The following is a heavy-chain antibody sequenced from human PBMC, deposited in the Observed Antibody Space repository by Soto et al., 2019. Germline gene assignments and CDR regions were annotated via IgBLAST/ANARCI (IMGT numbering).Heavy chain of an antibody. CDR2: VNWNGGRTI. J-gene: IGHJ4*02. CDR3: ARDPWDY. CDR1: GFTFDDYG. Sequence: GGSLRPSCAASGFTFDDYGMRWARQAPGKGVEWVSGVNWNGGRTIYYADSVKGRFNISRDNARNSLYLQIISLRAEDTAVYYCARDPWDYWGQGTLVTVSS. V-gene: IGHV3-20*04.